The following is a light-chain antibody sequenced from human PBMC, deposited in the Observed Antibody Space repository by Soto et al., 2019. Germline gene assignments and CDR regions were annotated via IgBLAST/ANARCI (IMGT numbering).Light chain of an antibody. CDR1: SSNIGAGYD. CDR2: GNS. V-gene: IGLV1-40*01. Sequence: QSVLTQPPSVYGAPGQRVTISCTGSSSNIGAGYDVHWYQQLPGTAPKLLISGNSNRPSGVPDRFSGSKSGTSASLAITGLQAEDEADYYCQSYDSSLSGRVFGTGTKVTVL. J-gene: IGLJ1*01. CDR3: QSYDSSLSGRV.